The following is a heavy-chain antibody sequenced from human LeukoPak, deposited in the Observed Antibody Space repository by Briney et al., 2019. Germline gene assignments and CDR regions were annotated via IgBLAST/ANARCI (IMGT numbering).Heavy chain of an antibody. V-gene: IGHV4-4*02. D-gene: IGHD6-13*01. CDR3: ARGTAYSSSWYTDY. CDR2: IYHSGST. J-gene: IGHJ4*02. CDR1: GGSISSSNW. Sequence: PSETLSLTCAVSGGSISSSNWWSWVRQPPGKGLEWIGEIYHSGSTNYNPSLKSRVTISVDKSKNQFSLKLSSVTAADTAVYYCARGTAYSSSWYTDYWGQGTLVTVSS.